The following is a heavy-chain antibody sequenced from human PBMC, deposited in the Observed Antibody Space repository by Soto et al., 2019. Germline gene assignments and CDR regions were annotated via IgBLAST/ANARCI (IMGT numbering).Heavy chain of an antibody. CDR1: GGTFSTFG. CDR3: ARTAPMDAGDKYYYDF. Sequence: SVKVSCKTSGGTFSTFGISWVRQAPGQGLEWMGGIIPFFGTAEYSQKFEDRITITADESTSTVYMDLRSLTSEDTAIYYCARTAPMDAGDKYYYDFWGQGALVTVSS. CDR2: IIPFFGTA. J-gene: IGHJ4*02. V-gene: IGHV1-69*13. D-gene: IGHD3-16*01.